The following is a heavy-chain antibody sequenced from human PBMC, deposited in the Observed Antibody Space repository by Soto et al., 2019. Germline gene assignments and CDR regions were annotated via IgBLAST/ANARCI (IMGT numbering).Heavy chain of an antibody. CDR3: ARDGSYSSGWLDYYYYYGMDV. Sequence: SQTLSLTCAISGDSVSSNSAAWNWIRQSPSRGLEWVGRTYYRSKWYNDYAVSVKSRITINPDTAKNQFSLQLNSAPPEDTAVYYGARDGSYSSGWLDYYYYYGMDVWGQGTTVTVSS. CDR1: GDSVSSNSAA. V-gene: IGHV6-1*01. D-gene: IGHD6-19*01. CDR2: TYYRSKWYN. J-gene: IGHJ6*02.